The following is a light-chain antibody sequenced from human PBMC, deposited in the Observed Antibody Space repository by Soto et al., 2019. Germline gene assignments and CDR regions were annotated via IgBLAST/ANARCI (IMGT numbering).Light chain of an antibody. CDR3: QQYNSYSRT. J-gene: IGKJ1*01. CDR2: KAS. V-gene: IGKV1-5*03. Sequence: DIQMPPSPSTLSASVGDRVTITCRASQSISSWLAWYQQKPGKAPKLLIYKASSLESGVPSRFSGSGSGTEFTLTISSLQPDDFATYYCQQYNSYSRTFGQGTKVDIK. CDR1: QSISSW.